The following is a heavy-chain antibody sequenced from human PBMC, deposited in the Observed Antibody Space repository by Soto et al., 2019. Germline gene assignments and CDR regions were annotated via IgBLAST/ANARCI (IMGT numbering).Heavy chain of an antibody. CDR2: IIPIFGTA. CDR3: ARSPPLDFWSGYFDY. J-gene: IGHJ4*02. Sequence: SVKVSCKASGGTFSSYAISWVRQAPGQGLEWMGGIIPIFGTANYAQKFQGRVTITADKSTSTAYMELSSLRSEDTAVCYCARSPPLDFWSGYFDYWGQGTLVTVSS. D-gene: IGHD3-3*01. V-gene: IGHV1-69*06. CDR1: GGTFSSYA.